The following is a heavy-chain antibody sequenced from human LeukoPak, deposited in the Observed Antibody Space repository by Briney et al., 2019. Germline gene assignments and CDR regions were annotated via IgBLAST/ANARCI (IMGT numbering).Heavy chain of an antibody. CDR2: TRDKANSYTT. V-gene: IGHV3-72*01. D-gene: IGHD5-12*01. J-gene: IGHJ4*02. Sequence: PGGSLRLSXAASGFTFSDHYMDWVRQTPGKGLEWLGRTRDKANSYTTEYAASVKGRFTISRDASKTSLYLQMNSLKTEDTAVYYCARGDGYDRRSFDYWGQGTLVTVSS. CDR3: ARGDGYDRRSFDY. CDR1: GFTFSDHY.